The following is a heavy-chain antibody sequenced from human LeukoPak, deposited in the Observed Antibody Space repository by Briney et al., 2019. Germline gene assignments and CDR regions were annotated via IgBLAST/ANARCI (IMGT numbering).Heavy chain of an antibody. D-gene: IGHD6-13*01. CDR3: AREGGDIAAAGLDY. CDR2: IYTSGST. CDR1: GGSISSGSYY. J-gene: IGHJ4*02. Sequence: SETLCLTCTVSGGSISSGSYYWSWIRQPAGKGLEWIGRIYTSGSTNYNPSLKSRVTISVDTSKNQFSLKLSSVTAADTAVYYCAREGGDIAAAGLDYWGQGTLVTVSS. V-gene: IGHV4-61*02.